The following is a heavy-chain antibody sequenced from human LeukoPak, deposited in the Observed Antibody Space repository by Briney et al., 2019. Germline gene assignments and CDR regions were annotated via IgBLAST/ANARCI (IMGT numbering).Heavy chain of an antibody. V-gene: IGHV1-69*04. J-gene: IGHJ4*02. CDR3: TSDLARGSYYFDY. CDR2: IIPILGIA. CDR1: GGTFSSYA. Sequence: ASVKVPCKASGGTFSSYAISWARQAPGQGLEWMGRIIPILGIANYAQKFQGRVTITADKSTSTAYMELSSLRSGDTAVYYCTSDLARGSYYFDYWGQGTLVTVSS. D-gene: IGHD3-10*01.